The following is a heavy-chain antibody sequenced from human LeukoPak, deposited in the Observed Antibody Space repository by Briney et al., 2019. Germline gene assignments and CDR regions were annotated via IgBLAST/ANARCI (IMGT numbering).Heavy chain of an antibody. V-gene: IGHV4-4*02. J-gene: IGHJ4*02. D-gene: IGHD3-10*01. CDR3: ARVAMVRGVDG. Sequence: NSGGSLRLSCAASGFTFSSYWMSWVRQAPGKGLEWIGEIYHSGSTNYNPSLKSRVTISVDKSKNQFSLKLSSVTAADTAVYYCARVAMVRGVDGWGQGTLVTVSS. CDR2: IYHSGST. CDR1: GFTFSSYW.